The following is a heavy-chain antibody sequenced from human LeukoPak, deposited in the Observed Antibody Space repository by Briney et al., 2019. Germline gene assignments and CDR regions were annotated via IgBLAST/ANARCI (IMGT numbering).Heavy chain of an antibody. Sequence: PSETLSLTCTVSGGSISSYYWSWIRQPPGKGLEWIGYIYYSGSTNYNPSLKSRVTISVDTSKNQFSLKLSSVTAADTAVYYCAGTGIAAAGAFFDYWGQGALVTVSS. CDR3: AGTGIAAAGAFFDY. D-gene: IGHD6-13*01. V-gene: IGHV4-59*08. CDR2: IYYSGST. CDR1: GGSISSYY. J-gene: IGHJ4*02.